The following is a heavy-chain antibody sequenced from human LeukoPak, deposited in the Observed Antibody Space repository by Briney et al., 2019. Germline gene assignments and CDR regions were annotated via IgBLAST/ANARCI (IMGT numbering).Heavy chain of an antibody. CDR1: GYTFSSYG. Sequence: ASVKVSCKASGYTFSSYGISWVRQAPGQGREWMGWINPYNGNTDYAQLFQGKVTITTDTSTSTAYMELTSLTSDDTAVYYCARGWAGTAMGDFWGQGTLLTVSS. D-gene: IGHD5-18*01. CDR2: INPYNGNT. V-gene: IGHV1-18*01. CDR3: ARGWAGTAMGDF. J-gene: IGHJ4*02.